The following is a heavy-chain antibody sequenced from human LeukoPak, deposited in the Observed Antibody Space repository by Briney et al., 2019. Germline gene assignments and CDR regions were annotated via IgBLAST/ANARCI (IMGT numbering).Heavy chain of an antibody. CDR1: GFTFTTYY. J-gene: IGHJ6*02. V-gene: IGHV1-2*02. CDR3: ARERIAVAALGYGMDV. CDR2: INPNSGGT. D-gene: IGHD6-19*01. Sequence: EASVKVSCKASGFTFTTYYIHWVRRAPGQGLEWMGWINPNSGGTNYAQKFQGRVTMTRDTSISTAYMELSRLRSDDTAVYYCARERIAVAALGYGMDVWGQGTTVTVSS.